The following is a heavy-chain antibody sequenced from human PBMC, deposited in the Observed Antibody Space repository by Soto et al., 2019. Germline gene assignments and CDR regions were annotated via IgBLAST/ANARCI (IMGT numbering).Heavy chain of an antibody. V-gene: IGHV3-9*01. Sequence: EVQLVESGGGLVQPGRSLRLSCAVSGFSLNDHAMYWVRQAPGKGLEWVSGISWNGVTLGYPDSVKGRFTISRDNAKKSLNLQMDSLRPEDTALYYCTKEPSRQVVSYDMDVWGQGTTVTVSS. CDR3: TKEPSRQVVSYDMDV. J-gene: IGHJ6*02. CDR1: GFSLNDHA. CDR2: ISWNGVTL.